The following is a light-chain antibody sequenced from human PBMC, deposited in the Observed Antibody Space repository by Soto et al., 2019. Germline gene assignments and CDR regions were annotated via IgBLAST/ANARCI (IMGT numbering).Light chain of an antibody. CDR1: ESLSTY. CDR3: QSYNDWPFS. V-gene: IGKV3-15*01. CDR2: GAS. Sequence: EIVMTQPPATLSVSPGERVTLSCRASESLSTYLAWYQQKPGQAPRLLIYGASTRATGVPARFSGSGSATDFTLTISSLQSEDSAVYYCQSYNDWPFSFGQGTKLQIK. J-gene: IGKJ2*01.